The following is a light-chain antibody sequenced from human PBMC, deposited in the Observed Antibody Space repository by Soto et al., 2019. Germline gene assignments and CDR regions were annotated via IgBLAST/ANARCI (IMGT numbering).Light chain of an antibody. CDR1: QSISTW. CDR2: TAS. Sequence: DIQMTQSPSTLSASVGDRVTITCRASQSISTWLAWYQQKPGKAPKLLIYTASNLERGVPSRFSVSGSGTEFTLTISSLQPDDFATYYCQQHNSYPRTFGQGTKVEIK. V-gene: IGKV1-5*03. J-gene: IGKJ1*01. CDR3: QQHNSYPRT.